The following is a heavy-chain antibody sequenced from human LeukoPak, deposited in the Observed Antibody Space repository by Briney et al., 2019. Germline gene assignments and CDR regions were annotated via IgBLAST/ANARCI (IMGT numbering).Heavy chain of an antibody. CDR2: INAGNGNT. D-gene: IGHD3-10*01. Sequence: ASVKVSCKASGYTFTSYAMHWVRQAPGQRLEWMGWINAGNGNTKYSQEFQGRVTITRDTSASTAYMELSSLRSEDTAVYYCARDNKGYGSGSYYFAYWGQGTLVTVSS. CDR1: GYTFTSYA. V-gene: IGHV1-3*03. CDR3: ARDNKGYGSGSYYFAY. J-gene: IGHJ4*02.